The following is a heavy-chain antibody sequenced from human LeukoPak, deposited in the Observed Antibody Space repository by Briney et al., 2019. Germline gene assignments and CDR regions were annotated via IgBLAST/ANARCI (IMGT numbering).Heavy chain of an antibody. V-gene: IGHV3-30*02. J-gene: IGHJ4*02. Sequence: GGSLRLSCAASRFTFNNYGMHWVRQAPGKGLEWVAFIRFDGSNKYYADSVKGRFTISRDNAKDSLYLQMNSLRAEDTALYYCARGGSYGGYHSYWGQGTLVTVSS. CDR1: RFTFNNYG. CDR2: IRFDGSNK. CDR3: ARGGSYGGYHSY. D-gene: IGHD4-23*01.